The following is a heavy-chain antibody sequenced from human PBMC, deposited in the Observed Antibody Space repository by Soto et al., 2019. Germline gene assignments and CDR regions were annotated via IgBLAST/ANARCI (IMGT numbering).Heavy chain of an antibody. CDR2: INPSGGST. CDR3: TGYCTNGPREWYYYGMDV. CDR1: GYTFTSYY. V-gene: IGHV1-46*01. Sequence: GASVKVSCKASGYTFTSYYMHWVRQAPGQGLEWMGIINPSGGSTSYAQKFQGRVTMTRDTSTSTVYMELSSLRSEDTAVYYCTGYCTNGPREWYYYGMDVWGQGTTVTVSS. J-gene: IGHJ6*02. D-gene: IGHD2-8*01.